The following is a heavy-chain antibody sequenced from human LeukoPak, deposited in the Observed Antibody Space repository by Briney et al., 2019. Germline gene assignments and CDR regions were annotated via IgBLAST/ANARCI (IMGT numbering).Heavy chain of an antibody. CDR2: ISGSGGST. V-gene: IGHV3-23*01. CDR3: AKEREGVPAAGDY. Sequence: PGGSLRLSCAASGFTFSDYYMSWIRQAPGKGLEWVSAISGSGGSTYYADSVKGRFTISRDNSKNTLYLQMNSLRAEDTAVYYCAKEREGVPAAGDYWGQGTLVTVSS. D-gene: IGHD2-2*01. J-gene: IGHJ4*02. CDR1: GFTFSDYY.